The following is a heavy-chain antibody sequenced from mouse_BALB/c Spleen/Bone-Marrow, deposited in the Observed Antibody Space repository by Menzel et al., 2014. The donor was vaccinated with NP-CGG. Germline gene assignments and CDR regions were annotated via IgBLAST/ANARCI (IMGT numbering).Heavy chain of an antibody. J-gene: IGHJ2*01. Sequence: VQLQQSGTVLARPGAAVKMSCKASGHTFSNYWMHWVKQRPGQGLEWIGTIYPGNSDTTYNQKFKGKATLTAVTSTSTAYMELSSLTNEDSAVYYCTTLARNKFDYWGQGTTLTVSS. CDR1: GHTFSNYW. CDR2: IYPGNSDT. CDR3: TTLARNKFDY. D-gene: IGHD3-1*01. V-gene: IGHV1-5*01.